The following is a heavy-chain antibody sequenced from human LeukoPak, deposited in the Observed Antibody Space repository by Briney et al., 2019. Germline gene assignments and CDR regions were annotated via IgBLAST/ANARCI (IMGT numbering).Heavy chain of an antibody. Sequence: GGSLRLSCAASGLTFDDYAMHWVRQTPGEGLEWVSGISWNSGYIGYADSVKGRFTISRDNAKNSLYLQMNSLRAEDTALYHCARELSWGVRGYSDYWGQGTLVTVSS. J-gene: IGHJ4*02. CDR2: ISWNSGYI. D-gene: IGHD3-10*01. CDR3: ARELSWGVRGYSDY. CDR1: GLTFDDYA. V-gene: IGHV3-9*01.